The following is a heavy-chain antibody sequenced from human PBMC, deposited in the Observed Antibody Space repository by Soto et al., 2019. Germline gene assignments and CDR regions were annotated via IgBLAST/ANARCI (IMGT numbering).Heavy chain of an antibody. V-gene: IGHV3-30-3*01. J-gene: IGHJ3*02. CDR3: AIDPYGDSRGAFDI. D-gene: IGHD4-17*01. Sequence: QVQLVESGGGVVQPGRSLRLSCAASGFTFSSYAMHWVRQAPGKGLEWVAVISYDGSNKYYADSVKGRFTIARDNSKNTLYLQMNSLRAEDTAVYYCAIDPYGDSRGAFDIWGQGTMVTVSS. CDR2: ISYDGSNK. CDR1: GFTFSSYA.